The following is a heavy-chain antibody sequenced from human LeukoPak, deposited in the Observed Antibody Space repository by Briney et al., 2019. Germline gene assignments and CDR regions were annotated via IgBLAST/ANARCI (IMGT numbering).Heavy chain of an antibody. J-gene: IGHJ4*02. CDR2: IYYSGST. D-gene: IGHD3-22*01. CDR1: GGSISSYY. CDR3: ARDQGGYLTYFDY. V-gene: IGHV4-59*01. Sequence: SETLSLTCTVSGGSISSYYWSWIRQPPGKGLEWIGYIYYSGSTNYNPSLKSRVTISVDTSKNQFSLKLSSVTAADTAVYYCARDQGGYLTYFDYWGQGTLVTVSS.